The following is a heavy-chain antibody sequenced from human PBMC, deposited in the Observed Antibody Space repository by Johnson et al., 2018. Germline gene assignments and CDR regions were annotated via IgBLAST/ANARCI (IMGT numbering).Heavy chain of an antibody. CDR3: AGKYGYNVKGDAFDI. Sequence: VQLVQSGAEVKKPGESLKISCKGSGYSFTSYWIGWVRQMPGKGLEWMGIIYPGDSDTRYSPSFQGQVTISPDKSISPAYLQWSSLKASDTAMYYCAGKYGYNVKGDAFDIWGKGTMVTFSS. D-gene: IGHD1-1*01. CDR1: GYSFTSYW. J-gene: IGHJ3*02. V-gene: IGHV5-51*01. CDR2: IYPGDSDT.